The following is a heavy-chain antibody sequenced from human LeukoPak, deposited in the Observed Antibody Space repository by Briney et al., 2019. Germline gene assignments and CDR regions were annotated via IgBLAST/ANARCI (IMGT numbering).Heavy chain of an antibody. V-gene: IGHV4-59*01. D-gene: IGHD3-22*01. CDR3: AGDYYYDSSGYRDY. CDR1: GGSINAYY. Sequence: SETLSLTCTVSGGSINAYYWSWVRQSPGKGLEWIGYVHYGGSTNYNPSLKSRVTISVDASKNHFSLRLTSMTAADTAVYYCAGDYYYDSSGYRDYWGQGTLVTVSS. J-gene: IGHJ4*02. CDR2: VHYGGST.